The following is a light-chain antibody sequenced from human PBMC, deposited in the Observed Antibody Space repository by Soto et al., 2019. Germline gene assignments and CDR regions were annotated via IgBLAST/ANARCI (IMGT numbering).Light chain of an antibody. Sequence: EIVMTQSPATLSVSPGEGATLSCRATQSISNNLAWYQQKPGQAPRLLIYAASTRATGIPDRFSGSGSGTDFTLTISRLEPEDFAVYYCQQYGSSSFTFGPGTKVDN. CDR3: QQYGSSSFT. CDR1: QSISNN. J-gene: IGKJ3*01. V-gene: IGKV3-20*01. CDR2: AAS.